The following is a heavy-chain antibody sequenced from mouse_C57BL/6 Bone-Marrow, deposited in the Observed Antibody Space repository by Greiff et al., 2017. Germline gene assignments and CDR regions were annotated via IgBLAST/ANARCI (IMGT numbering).Heavy chain of an antibody. D-gene: IGHD1-1*01. Sequence: QVQLQQPGAELVKPGASVKMSCKASGYTFTSYWITWVKQRPGPGLEWIGDIYPGSGSTNYNEQFKSKATLTVDTSSSTAYMQLSSLTSEDSAVYYCARDITTVVPYYFDYWGQGTTLTVSS. CDR1: GYTFTSYW. J-gene: IGHJ2*01. V-gene: IGHV1-55*01. CDR3: ARDITTVVPYYFDY. CDR2: IYPGSGST.